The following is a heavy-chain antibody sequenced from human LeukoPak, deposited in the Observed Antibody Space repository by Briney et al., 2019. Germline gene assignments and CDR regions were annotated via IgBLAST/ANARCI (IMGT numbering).Heavy chain of an antibody. V-gene: IGHV3-7*01. J-gene: IGHJ4*02. D-gene: IGHD2-21*01. CDR3: ASDCGDGDRFDF. CDR1: GFTFSYYW. CDR2: IKYDGSDK. Sequence: GGSLRLSCAASGFTFSYYWMSWVRQAPGKGLEWVANIKYDGSDKYYVDSVKGRFTISRDNTKNSLFLQMNSLGAEDTAVYYCASDCGDGDRFDFWGQGTLVTVSS.